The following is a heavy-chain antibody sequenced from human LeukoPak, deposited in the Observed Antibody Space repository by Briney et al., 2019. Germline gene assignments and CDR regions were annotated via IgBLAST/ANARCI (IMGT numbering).Heavy chain of an antibody. J-gene: IGHJ6*02. CDR2: IWYDGSNK. V-gene: IGHV3-33*08. D-gene: IGHD6-13*01. Sequence: GGSLRLSCAASGFTFSSYAMSWVRQAPGKGLEWVAVIWYDGSNKYYADSVKGRFTISRDNSKNTLYLQMNSLRAEDTAVYYCARTNDAAAGTYYYYGMDVWGQGTTVTVSS. CDR3: ARTNDAAAGTYYYYGMDV. CDR1: GFTFSSYA.